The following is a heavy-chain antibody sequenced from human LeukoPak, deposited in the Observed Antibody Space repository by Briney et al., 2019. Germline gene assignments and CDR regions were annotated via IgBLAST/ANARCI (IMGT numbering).Heavy chain of an antibody. CDR3: AKDLQLWFGELLSAFDY. CDR2: ISYDGSNK. Sequence: PGRSLRLSCAASGFTFSSHGMHWVRQAPGKGLEWVAVISYDGSNKYYADSVKGRFTISRDNSKNTLYLQMNSLRAEDTAVYYCAKDLQLWFGELLSAFDYWGQGTLVTVSS. J-gene: IGHJ4*02. V-gene: IGHV3-30*18. CDR1: GFTFSSHG. D-gene: IGHD3-10*01.